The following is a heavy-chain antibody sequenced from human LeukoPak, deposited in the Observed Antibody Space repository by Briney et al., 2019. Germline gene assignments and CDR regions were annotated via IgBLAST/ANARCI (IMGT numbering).Heavy chain of an antibody. CDR1: GFTFSSYG. CDR2: ISYDGSNK. V-gene: IGHV3-30*18. CDR3: AKEVDGGYSYGLVDY. J-gene: IGHJ4*02. Sequence: GGSLRLSCAASGFTFSSYGMHWVRQAPGKGLEWVAVISYDGSNKYYADSVKGRFTISRDNSKNTLYLQMNSLRAEDTAVYYCAKEVDGGYSYGLVDYWGQGTLVTVSS. D-gene: IGHD5-18*01.